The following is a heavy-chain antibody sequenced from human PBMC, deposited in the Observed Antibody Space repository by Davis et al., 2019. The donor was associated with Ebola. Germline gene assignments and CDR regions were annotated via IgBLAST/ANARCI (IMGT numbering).Heavy chain of an antibody. CDR1: GGSISSSNW. J-gene: IGHJ6*04. V-gene: IGHV4-4*02. CDR3: ARDPIGYYYYGMDV. CDR2: IYHSGST. Sequence: SETLSLTCAVSGGSISSSNWWSWVRQPPGKGLEWIGEIYHSGSTNYNPSLKSRVTISVDKSKNQFSLKLSSVTAADTAVYYCARDPIGYYYYGMDVWGKGTTVTVPS.